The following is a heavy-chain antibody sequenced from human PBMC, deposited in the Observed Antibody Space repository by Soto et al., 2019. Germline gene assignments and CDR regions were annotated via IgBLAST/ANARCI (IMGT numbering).Heavy chain of an antibody. J-gene: IGHJ4*02. CDR3: ASGWGRIFDY. CDR1: GGSLSGYY. D-gene: IGHD7-27*01. V-gene: IGHV4-34*01. Sequence: QVQLQQWGAGLLKPSETLSLTCAVYGGSLSGYYWNWIRQPPGKGLEWIGEINHSGSTNYSPSLKSRVTISVDTSKNQFSLKLSSVTAAVTAVYYCASGWGRIFDYWGKGTLVTVSS. CDR2: INHSGST.